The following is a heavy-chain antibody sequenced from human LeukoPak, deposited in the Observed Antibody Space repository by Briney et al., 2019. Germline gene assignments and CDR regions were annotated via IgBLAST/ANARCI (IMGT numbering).Heavy chain of an antibody. D-gene: IGHD2-15*01. CDR1: GFSFSSYE. CDR2: INSIGTTT. CDR3: ARNRGSEVDY. V-gene: IGHV3-48*03. J-gene: IGHJ4*02. Sequence: GGSLRLSCAASGFSFSSYEMNWVRQAPGKGPEWISYINSIGTTTYYADSVKGRFTVSRDNAKSSLYLQTSSLRVEDTAVYYCARNRGSEVDYWGQGTLVTVSS.